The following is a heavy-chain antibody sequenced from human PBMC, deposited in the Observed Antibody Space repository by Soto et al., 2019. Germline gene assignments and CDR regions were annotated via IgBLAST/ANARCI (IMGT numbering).Heavy chain of an antibody. V-gene: IGHV4-39*01. CDR3: ASHSSNSGYAQSGFG. D-gene: IGHD5-12*01. CDR2: IYYSGST. CDR1: GGSISSSSYY. Sequence: QLQLQESGPGLVKPSETLSLTCTVSGGSISSSSYYWGWIRQPPGKGLEWIGSIYYSGSTYYNPSLKSRVTISVDTSKNQFSLKLSSVTAADTAVYYCASHSSNSGYAQSGFGWGQGTLVTVSS. J-gene: IGHJ4*02.